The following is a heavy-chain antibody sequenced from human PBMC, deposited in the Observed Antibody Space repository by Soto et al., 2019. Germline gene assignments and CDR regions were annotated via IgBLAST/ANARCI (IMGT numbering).Heavy chain of an antibody. CDR2: ISYDGSNK. D-gene: IGHD6-6*01. J-gene: IGHJ6*01. CDR3: AKDPDSSSYYYYYGMDV. V-gene: IGHV3-30*18. Sequence: QVQLVESGGGVVQPGRSLRLSCAASGFTFSSYGMHWVRQAPGKGLEWVAVISYDGSNKYYADSVKGRFTISRDNSKNTLYLQMNSLRAEDTAVYYCAKDPDSSSYYYYYGMDVW. CDR1: GFTFSSYG.